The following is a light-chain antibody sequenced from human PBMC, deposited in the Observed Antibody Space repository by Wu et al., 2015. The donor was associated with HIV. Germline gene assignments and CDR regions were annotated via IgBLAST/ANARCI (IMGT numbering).Light chain of an antibody. J-gene: IGKJ4*01. CDR1: QSISSSY. CDR3: QQRANWPLT. CDR2: GAS. V-gene: IGKV3D-20*02. Sequence: EIVLTQSPGTLSLSPGERATLSCRASQSISSSYLAWYQQKPGQAPRLLIYGASSRATGIPDRFSGSGSGTDFTLTISRLEPEDFAVYYCQQRANWPLTFGGGPRWRS.